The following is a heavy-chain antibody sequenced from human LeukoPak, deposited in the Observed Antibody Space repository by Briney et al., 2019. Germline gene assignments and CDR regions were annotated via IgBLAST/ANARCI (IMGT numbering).Heavy chain of an antibody. CDR1: GFTFSSYE. J-gene: IGHJ4*02. D-gene: IGHD3-22*01. CDR3: ASGGNYYDSSGYYSMDY. Sequence: GGSLRLSCAASGFTFSSYEMNWVRQAPGKGLEWVSYISSSGSTIYYADSVKGRFTISRDNAKNSLYLQMNSLRAEDTAVYYCASGGNYYDSSGYYSMDYWGQGTLVTVSS. CDR2: ISSSGSTI. V-gene: IGHV3-48*03.